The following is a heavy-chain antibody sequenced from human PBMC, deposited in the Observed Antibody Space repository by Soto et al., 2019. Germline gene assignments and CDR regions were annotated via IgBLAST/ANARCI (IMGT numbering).Heavy chain of an antibody. J-gene: IGHJ4*02. Sequence: QLVETGGGLIQPGTSLTLSCAASGFSVSRNYMTWVRQAPGKGLEWVSFVYSGGATFYADSVKGRFILSRDDSQNTMYLPMNNLRAEDTAVYYCARVPGRLWGRGTLVTVDS. CDR1: GFSVSRNY. CDR3: ARVPGRL. D-gene: IGHD3-10*01. CDR2: VYSGGAT. V-gene: IGHV3-53*02.